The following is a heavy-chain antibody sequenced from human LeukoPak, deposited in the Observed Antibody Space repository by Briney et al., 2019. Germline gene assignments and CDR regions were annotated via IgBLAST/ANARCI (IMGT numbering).Heavy chain of an antibody. CDR3: ARGRAMITSTNFDY. CDR2: INHSGST. V-gene: IGHV4-34*01. Sequence: PSETLSLTCAVYGGSFSGYYWSWIRQPPGKGLEWIGEINHSGSTNDNPSLKSRVAISVDTSKNQFSLKLSSVTAADTAVYYCARGRAMITSTNFDYWGQGTLVTVSS. D-gene: IGHD3-16*01. J-gene: IGHJ4*02. CDR1: GGSFSGYY.